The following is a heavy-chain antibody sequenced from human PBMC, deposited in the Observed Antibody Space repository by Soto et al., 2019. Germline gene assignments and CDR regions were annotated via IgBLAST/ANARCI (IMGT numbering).Heavy chain of an antibody. CDR1: GYSFTSYW. V-gene: IGHV5-10-1*01. D-gene: IGHD3-3*01. Sequence: GESLKISCKGSGYSFTSYWISWVRQMPGKGLEWMGRIDPSDSYTNYSPSFQGHVTISADKSISTAYLQWSSLKASDTAMYYCASEDTIFGVVGGNWGQATLVTVSS. CDR2: IDPSDSYT. CDR3: ASEDTIFGVVGGN. J-gene: IGHJ4*02.